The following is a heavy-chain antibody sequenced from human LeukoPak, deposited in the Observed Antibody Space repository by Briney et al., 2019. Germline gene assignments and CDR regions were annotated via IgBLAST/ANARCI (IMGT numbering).Heavy chain of an antibody. CDR3: ARHEGYDILTGYSYYFDY. J-gene: IGHJ4*02. CDR2: IYYSGST. Sequence: SETLSLTCTVSGGSISSYYWNWIRQPPGKGLVWTGYIYYSGSTNYNPSLKSRVTISVDTSKNQFSLKLSSVTAADTAVYYCARHEGYDILTGYSYYFDYWGQGTLVTVPS. D-gene: IGHD3-9*01. V-gene: IGHV4-59*08. CDR1: GGSISSYY.